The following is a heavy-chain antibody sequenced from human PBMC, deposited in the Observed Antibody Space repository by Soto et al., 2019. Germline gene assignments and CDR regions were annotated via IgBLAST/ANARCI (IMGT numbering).Heavy chain of an antibody. V-gene: IGHV4-4*07. D-gene: IGHD6-13*01. J-gene: IGHJ4*02. CDR3: AGSGAQQLENDY. Sequence: KPSETLSLTCTFSGGSISSYYWSWIRQPAGRGLEWIGRIYYSGSTNYNPSLKSRVTISVDTSKNQFSLKLSSVTAADTAVYYCAGSGAQQLENDYWGQGTLVTVSS. CDR1: GGSISSYY. CDR2: IYYSGST.